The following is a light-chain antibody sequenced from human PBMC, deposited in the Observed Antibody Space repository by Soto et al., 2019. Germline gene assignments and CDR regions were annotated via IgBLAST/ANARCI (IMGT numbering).Light chain of an antibody. CDR1: STDFVGYNR. CDR3: SLYTSENAYV. CDR2: EVS. J-gene: IGLJ1*01. V-gene: IGLV2-18*01. Sequence: QSALAQPPSVSGSPGQSVTISCTGTSTDFVGYNRVSWYQQPPGTAPKLWIYEVSKRPSGVPARFSGSQSGNTASLTISGLQVVDEADYYCSLYTSENAYVFGTGTKVTVL.